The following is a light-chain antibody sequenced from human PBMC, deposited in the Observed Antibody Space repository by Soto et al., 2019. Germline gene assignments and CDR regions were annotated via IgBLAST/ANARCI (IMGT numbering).Light chain of an antibody. CDR1: QGISSY. CDR3: QQLT. V-gene: IGKV1-9*01. J-gene: IGKJ4*01. CDR2: AAS. Sequence: DIQLTQSPSFLSASVGDRVTITCRASQGISSYLAWYQQKPGKAPKLLIYAASTLQSGVPSRFSGSGSGTEFTITISSLQPEDFATYYCQQLTFGGGTKVEIK.